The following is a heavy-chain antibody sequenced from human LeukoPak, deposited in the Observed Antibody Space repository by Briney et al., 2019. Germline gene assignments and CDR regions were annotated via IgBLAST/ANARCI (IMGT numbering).Heavy chain of an antibody. Sequence: GGSLGLSCAASGFTFSTYWMSWVCHAPGKGLEWGANIKQDGSEKYYVDSVKGRFAISRDNAKISLFLQMNTLRVEDTAVYYCAKDSLLTVVSPVAASWGQGTLVTVSS. J-gene: IGHJ5*02. V-gene: IGHV3-7*01. D-gene: IGHD4-23*01. CDR3: AKDSLLTVVSPVAAS. CDR1: GFTFSTYW. CDR2: IKQDGSEK.